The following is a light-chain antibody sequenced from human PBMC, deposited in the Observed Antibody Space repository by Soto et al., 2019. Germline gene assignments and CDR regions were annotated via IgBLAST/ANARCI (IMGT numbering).Light chain of an antibody. Sequence: EIVLTQSPGTLSLSPGERATLSCRASQSVSSCYLAWYQQKPGQAPRLLIYGASNRATGIPDRFSGSGSGTDFTLTISRLEPEDFAVYYCQQYVTSPTWTFGQGTKVDIK. V-gene: IGKV3-20*01. J-gene: IGKJ1*01. CDR2: GAS. CDR3: QQYVTSPTWT. CDR1: QSVSSCY.